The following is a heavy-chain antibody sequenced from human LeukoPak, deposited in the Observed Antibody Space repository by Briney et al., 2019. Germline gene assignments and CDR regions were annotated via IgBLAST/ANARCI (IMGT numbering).Heavy chain of an antibody. D-gene: IGHD3-9*01. J-gene: IGHJ4*02. Sequence: PGGSLRLSCTTSGFTFRSYWMSWVRQAPGKGLEWVANIKDDGSEEYLVDSVKGRFTISRDNANNSLYLQMNNLRAEDTAVYYCARVRYFDFYLDYWGQGALVTVSS. CDR3: ARVRYFDFYLDY. CDR2: IKDDGSEE. CDR1: GFTFRSYW. V-gene: IGHV3-7*04.